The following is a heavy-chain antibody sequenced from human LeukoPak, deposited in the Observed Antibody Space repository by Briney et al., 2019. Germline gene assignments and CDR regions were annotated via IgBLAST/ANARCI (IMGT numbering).Heavy chain of an antibody. CDR1: GFTFSNYG. CDR2: IWYDGNNK. J-gene: IGHJ4*02. CDR3: AKQGPARIPIVVVTAMAH. D-gene: IGHD2-21*02. V-gene: IGHV3-33*06. Sequence: QSGGSLRLSCAASGFTFSNYGMHWVRQAPGKGLEWMTTIWYDGNNKYYVDSVKGRFSISRDNSKNTLYLQMNSLRVEDTAVYYCAKQGPARIPIVVVTAMAHWGQGTLVTVSS.